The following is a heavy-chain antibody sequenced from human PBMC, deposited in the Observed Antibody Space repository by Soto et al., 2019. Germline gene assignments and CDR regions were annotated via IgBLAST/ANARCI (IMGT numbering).Heavy chain of an antibody. J-gene: IGHJ6*02. Sequence: ASVKVSCKASGYTFTSYYMHWVRQAPGQGLEWMGIINPSGVSTSYAQKFQGRVTMTRDTTTSTVYMELSSLRSEDTAVYYCARGGDYDYVWGSYRQPRYYYYGMDVWGQGTTVTVSS. D-gene: IGHD3-16*02. CDR1: GYTFTSYY. CDR2: INPSGVST. V-gene: IGHV1-46*01. CDR3: ARGGDYDYVWGSYRQPRYYYYGMDV.